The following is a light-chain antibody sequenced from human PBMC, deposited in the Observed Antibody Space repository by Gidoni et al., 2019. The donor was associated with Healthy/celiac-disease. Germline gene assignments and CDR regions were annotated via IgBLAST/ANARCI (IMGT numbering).Light chain of an antibody. CDR3: QQRSNWPPRYS. V-gene: IGKV3-11*01. CDR2: DAS. CDR1: QSVSSY. J-gene: IGKJ2*03. Sequence: ETVLTPSPATLSLSPGERATLSCRASQSVSSYLAWYQQKPGQAPRLLIYDASNRATGIPPRFSGSGSGTDFTLTISSLEPEDFAVYYCQQRSNWPPRYSFGQGTKLEIK.